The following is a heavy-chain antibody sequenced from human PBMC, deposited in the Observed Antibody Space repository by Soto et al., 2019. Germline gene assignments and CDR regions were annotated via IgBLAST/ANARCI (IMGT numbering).Heavy chain of an antibody. D-gene: IGHD3-3*01. CDR1: GFTFSSYW. V-gene: IGHV3-74*01. J-gene: IGHJ4*02. CDR2: INSDGSST. Sequence: GGSLRLSCAASGFTFSSYWMHWVRQAPGKGLVWVSRINSDGSSTSYADSVKGRFTISRDNAKNTLYLQMNSLRAEDTAVYYCAREVLDLTSSPYYDFWSGRGWGQGTLVTVSS. CDR3: AREVLDLTSSPYYDFWSGRG.